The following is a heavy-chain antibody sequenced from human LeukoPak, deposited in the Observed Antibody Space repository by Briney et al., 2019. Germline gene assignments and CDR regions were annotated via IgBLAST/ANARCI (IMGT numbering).Heavy chain of an antibody. V-gene: IGHV3-30*19. D-gene: IGHD3-10*01. CDR1: GFTFSSYG. Sequence: GGSLRLFCAASGFTFSSYGMHWVRQAPGKGLEWVSVTSYDGVHKYYADSVQGRFTISGDNSKNTLYLQMNSLRVEDTAVYYCARDNIAGSGSSDWGQGTLVTVSS. CDR2: TSYDGVHK. CDR3: ARDNIAGSGSSD. J-gene: IGHJ4*02.